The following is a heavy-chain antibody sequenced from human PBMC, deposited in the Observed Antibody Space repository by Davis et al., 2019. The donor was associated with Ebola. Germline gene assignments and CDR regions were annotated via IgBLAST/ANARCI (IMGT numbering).Heavy chain of an antibody. V-gene: IGHV3-74*01. Sequence: GESLKISCAASGLPFNSDWMHWVRPAPGKGLVWVSRVNHDGSRTAYADSVKGRFTISRDNARDSLYLQMDSLRVEDTAIYYCARDAFSLSRYDTEDHWGQGTLVTVSS. CDR1: GLPFNSDW. D-gene: IGHD3-9*01. CDR2: VNHDGSRT. J-gene: IGHJ4*02. CDR3: ARDAFSLSRYDTEDH.